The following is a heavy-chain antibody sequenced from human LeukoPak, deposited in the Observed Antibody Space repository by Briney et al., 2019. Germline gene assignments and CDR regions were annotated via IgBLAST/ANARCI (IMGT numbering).Heavy chain of an antibody. CDR3: AKDSKIVGATFRSYHYMDV. CDR2: IRGSGDRT. Sequence: GGSLRLSCAASGFTFSSYEMNWVRQAPGKGLEWVSAIRGSGDRTHYADSVKGRFTISRDNSKNTLYLQMNSLRAEDAVVYYCAKDSKIVGATFRSYHYMDVWGKGTAVTVSS. V-gene: IGHV3-23*01. D-gene: IGHD1-26*01. J-gene: IGHJ6*03. CDR1: GFTFSSYE.